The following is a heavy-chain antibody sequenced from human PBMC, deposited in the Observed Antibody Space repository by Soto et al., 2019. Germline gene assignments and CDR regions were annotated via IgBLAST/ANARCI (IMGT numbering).Heavy chain of an antibody. CDR2: INPNSGVT. V-gene: IGHV1-2*04. D-gene: IGHD1-26*01. CDR3: ARESGGATATLDYYYFYMDV. Sequence: QVQLVQSGAEVKKPGASVTVSCRASGDSFTGYYMHWVRQAPGQGLEWMGWINPNSGVTKYAQKFQGWVTMTRDTSMRTVYKELSRLRSDDTAVYYCARESGGATATLDYYYFYMDVWGTGTTVTVSS. CDR1: GDSFTGYY. J-gene: IGHJ6*03.